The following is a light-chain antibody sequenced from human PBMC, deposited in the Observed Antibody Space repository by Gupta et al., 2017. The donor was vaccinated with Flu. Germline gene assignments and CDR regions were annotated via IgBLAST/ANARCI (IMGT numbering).Light chain of an antibody. V-gene: IGKV3-20*01. CDR3: QQHGGSPLFT. CDR2: DIL. Sequence: EIVLTQSPGTLSLSPGERATLSCRASQTIAKDDLSWYQQKPGQAPRLLIYDILNRATGIPERFSGSGSGTDFTLTIDRLEPEDFAMYYCQQHGGSPLFTFGPGTKVEIK. J-gene: IGKJ3*01. CDR1: QTIAKDD.